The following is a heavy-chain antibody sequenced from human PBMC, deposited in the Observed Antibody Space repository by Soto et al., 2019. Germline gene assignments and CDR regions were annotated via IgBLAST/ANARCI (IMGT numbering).Heavy chain of an antibody. V-gene: IGHV3-9*01. CDR3: EDLPIYCSGFAS. CDR1: GFTFDDYA. J-gene: IGHJ4*02. CDR2: ISWNGDAT. Sequence: EVQLVESGGGLVQPGGSLRLSCAASGFTFDDYAIHWVRQSPGKGLGLVSGISWNGDATGYADSVKGRMTISRDNAKNSLTLQMHSQRTEVTVMYCCEDLPIYCSGFASWGQGTLVTVSP. D-gene: IGHD3-10*01.